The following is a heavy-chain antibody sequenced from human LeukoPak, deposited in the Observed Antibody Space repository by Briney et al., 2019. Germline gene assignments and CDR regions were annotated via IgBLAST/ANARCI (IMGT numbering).Heavy chain of an antibody. V-gene: IGHV3-30*04. CDR3: ARDDNYYGSGSYYRSVEY. Sequence: AGRSLRLSCAASGFTFSSYAMHWVRQAPGKGLEWVAVISYDGSNKYYADSVKGRFTISRDNSKNTLYLQMNSLRAEDTAVYYCARDDNYYGSGSYYRSVEYWGQGTLVTVSS. J-gene: IGHJ4*02. CDR2: ISYDGSNK. D-gene: IGHD3-10*01. CDR1: GFTFSSYA.